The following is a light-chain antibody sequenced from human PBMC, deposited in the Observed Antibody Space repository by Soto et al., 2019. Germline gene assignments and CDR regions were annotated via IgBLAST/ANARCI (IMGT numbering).Light chain of an antibody. V-gene: IGLV3-21*02. CDR2: DDS. CDR3: QVWDSRVV. Sequence: SYELTQPPSVSVAPGQTARITCGGNIIGSKSVHWYQQRPGQAPVLVVYDDSDRPSGIPERFSGSNSGNTATLTISWVEAGDEADYFCQVWDSRVVFGGGTKLTVL. J-gene: IGLJ2*01. CDR1: IIGSKS.